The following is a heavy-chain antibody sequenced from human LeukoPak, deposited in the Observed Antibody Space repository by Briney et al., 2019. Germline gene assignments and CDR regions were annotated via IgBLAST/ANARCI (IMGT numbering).Heavy chain of an antibody. J-gene: IGHJ5*02. V-gene: IGHV4-30-4*08. CDR1: GGSISSGDYY. D-gene: IGHD2-15*01. Sequence: SETLSLTCTVSGGSISSGDYYWSWIRQPPGKGLEWIGYIYYSGSTYYNPSLKSRVTISVDTSKNQFSLKLSSVTAADTAVYYCARAPAATNWLDPWGQGTLVTVSS. CDR2: IYYSGST. CDR3: ARAPAATNWLDP.